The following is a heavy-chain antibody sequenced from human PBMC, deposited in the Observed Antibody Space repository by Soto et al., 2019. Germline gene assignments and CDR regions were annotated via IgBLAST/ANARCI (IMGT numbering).Heavy chain of an antibody. D-gene: IGHD2-8*01. J-gene: IGHJ4*02. CDR2: IYYSGST. CDR1: GGSISSSSYY. CDR3: AYRQGCTNGVSDRDDY. V-gene: IGHV4-39*01. Sequence: SETLSLTCTVSGGSISSSSYYWGWIRQPPGKGLEWIGSIYYSGSTYYNPSLKSRVTISVDTSKNQFSLKLSSVTAADTAVYYCAYRQGCTNGVSDRDDYWGQGTLVTVSS.